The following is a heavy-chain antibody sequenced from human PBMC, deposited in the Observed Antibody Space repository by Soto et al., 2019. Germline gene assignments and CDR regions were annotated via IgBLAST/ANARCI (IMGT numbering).Heavy chain of an antibody. CDR3: ARVFEEDPDGYNLYFDY. V-gene: IGHV4-30-4*01. J-gene: IGHJ4*02. Sequence: SETLSLTCTVSGGSISSGDYYWSWIRQPPGKGLEWIGYIYYSGSTYYNPSLKSRVTISVDTSKNQFSLKLSSVTAADTAVYYCARVFEEDPDGYNLYFDYWGQGTLVTVSS. D-gene: IGHD5-12*01. CDR1: GGSISSGDYY. CDR2: IYYSGST.